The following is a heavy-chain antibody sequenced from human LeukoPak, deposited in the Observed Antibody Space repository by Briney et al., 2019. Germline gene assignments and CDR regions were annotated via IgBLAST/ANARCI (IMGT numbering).Heavy chain of an antibody. CDR2: IIPIFGTA. CDR1: GGTFSSYA. D-gene: IGHD6-19*01. Sequence: SVKVSCKASGGTFSSYAISWVRQAPGQGLEWMGGIIPIFGTANYAQKFQGRVTITADESTSTAYMELSSLRSEDTAVYYCARRGAVAGTLDYWGQGTLVTVSS. CDR3: ARRGAVAGTLDY. V-gene: IGHV1-69*13. J-gene: IGHJ4*02.